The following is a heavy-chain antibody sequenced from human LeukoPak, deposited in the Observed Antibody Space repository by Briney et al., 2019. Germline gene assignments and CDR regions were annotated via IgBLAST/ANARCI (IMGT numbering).Heavy chain of an antibody. V-gene: IGHV4-61*02. CDR1: GGSISSGSYY. J-gene: IGHJ4*02. Sequence: SETLSLTCTVSGGSISSGSYYWSWIRQPAGKGLEWIGRIYTSGSTNYNPSLKSRVTMSVDTSKNQFSLKLSSVTAADTAVYYCARGGGYFWGQGTLVTVSS. D-gene: IGHD3-16*01. CDR2: IYTSGST. CDR3: ARGGGYF.